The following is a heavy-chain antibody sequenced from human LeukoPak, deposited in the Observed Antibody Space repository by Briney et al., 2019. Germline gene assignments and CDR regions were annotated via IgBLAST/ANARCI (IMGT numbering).Heavy chain of an antibody. CDR3: ANEIRGVINYYFDY. CDR2: IYHSGST. V-gene: IGHV4-38-2*01. Sequence: SETLSLTCAVSGYSISSGYYCGWIRQPPGKGLEWIGSIYHSGSTYYNPSLKSRVTISVDTSKNQFSLKLSSVTATDTDVYYCANEIRGVINYYFDYWGQGTLVTVSS. D-gene: IGHD3-10*01. CDR1: GYSISSGYY. J-gene: IGHJ4*02.